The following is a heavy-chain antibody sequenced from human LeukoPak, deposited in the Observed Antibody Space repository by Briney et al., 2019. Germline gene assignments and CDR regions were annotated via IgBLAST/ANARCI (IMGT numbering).Heavy chain of an antibody. V-gene: IGHV3-21*01. J-gene: IGHJ4*02. D-gene: IGHD7-27*01. CDR2: IGSDSTYI. CDR1: GFTFSSYS. Sequence: GGSLRLSCAASGFTFSSYSMNWVRQAPGKGLEWVSSIGSDSTYIYYTDSVKGRFTISRDNAKNSLYLQMNSLRAEDTAVYYCATGDGHWGQGTLVTVSS. CDR3: ATGDGH.